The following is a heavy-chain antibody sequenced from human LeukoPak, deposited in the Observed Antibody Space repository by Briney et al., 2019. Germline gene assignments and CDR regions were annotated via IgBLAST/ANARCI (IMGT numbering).Heavy chain of an antibody. CDR3: ARAGVRYYYDSSGYYLDFDF. CDR2: INPNSGGT. D-gene: IGHD3-22*01. Sequence: ASVTVSCKTSGYTFTGYYMHWVRQAPGQGLEWMGWINPNSGGTNYPQKFQGRVTMTRDTSITTAYMELSSLRSDDTAVYYCARAGVRYYYDSSGYYLDFDFWGQGTLVTVSS. J-gene: IGHJ4*02. V-gene: IGHV1-2*02. CDR1: GYTFTGYY.